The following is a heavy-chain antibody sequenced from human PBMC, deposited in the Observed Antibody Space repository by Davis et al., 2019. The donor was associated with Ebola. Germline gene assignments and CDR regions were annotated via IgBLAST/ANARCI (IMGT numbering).Heavy chain of an antibody. CDR3: ASRVSGTGHFDL. J-gene: IGHJ4*01. V-gene: IGHV4-4*02. D-gene: IGHD2-8*02. CDR2: VYHSGSA. CDR1: GVSVTTRHW. Sequence: SETLSPTCAVSGVSVTTRHWWSWVRQPPGKGLEWIGEVYHSGSANYNYNASPKGRVTMSVDKSSNQFSVHLSSVTAADTGVYYCASRVSGTGHFDLWGHGNLVIVSS.